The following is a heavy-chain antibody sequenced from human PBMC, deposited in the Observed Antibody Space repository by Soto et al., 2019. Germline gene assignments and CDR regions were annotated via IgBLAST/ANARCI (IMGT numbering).Heavy chain of an antibody. Sequence: ASVKVSGKASGYTFTSYYMHWVRQAPGQGLEWMGIINPSGGSTSYAQKFQGRVTMTRDTSTSTVYMELSSLRSEDTAVYYCARGLVVAATAKTYYYYYYMDVWGKGTTVTVSS. CDR3: ARGLVVAATAKTYYYYYYMDV. CDR2: INPSGGST. J-gene: IGHJ6*03. D-gene: IGHD2-15*01. V-gene: IGHV1-46*03. CDR1: GYTFTSYY.